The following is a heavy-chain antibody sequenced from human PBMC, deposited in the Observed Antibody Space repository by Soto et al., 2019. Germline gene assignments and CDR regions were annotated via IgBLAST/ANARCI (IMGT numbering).Heavy chain of an antibody. CDR2: IYTRGST. D-gene: IGHD3-16*01. CDR3: ARGGAYSFDS. V-gene: IGHV4-4*07. CDR1: GGSITNFY. Sequence: SETLSLTCPVSGGSITNFYWSWIRQSARKGLEWIGRIYTRGSTDYNPSLKSRVTMSIDTSNNQLSLTLTSVTAADTAVYYCARGGAYSFDSWGQGLLVTVSS. J-gene: IGHJ4*02.